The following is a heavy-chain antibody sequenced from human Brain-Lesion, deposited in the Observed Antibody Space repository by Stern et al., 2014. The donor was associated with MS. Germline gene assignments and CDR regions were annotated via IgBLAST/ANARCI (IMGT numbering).Heavy chain of an antibody. D-gene: IGHD5-18*01. CDR2: IHPSGGA. V-gene: IGHV4-61*02. CDR3: ASGYRIFDY. Sequence: KESGPGLVKPSQTLSLTCTVSGGSISSGSDYWSWIRQPVGKGLEWIGGIHPSGGAFYTPSLKSRVTISTDPSMNQFSLELNSATAADTAIYYCASGYRIFDYWGQGILVTVSS. J-gene: IGHJ4*02. CDR1: GGSISSGSDY.